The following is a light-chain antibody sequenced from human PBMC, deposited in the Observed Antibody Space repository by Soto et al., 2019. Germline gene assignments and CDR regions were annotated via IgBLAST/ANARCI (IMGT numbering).Light chain of an antibody. CDR2: LNSDGSH. J-gene: IGLJ1*01. CDR1: SGHSSYA. CDR3: QTWGTGPFV. V-gene: IGLV4-69*01. Sequence: QLVLTQSPSASASLGASVKLTCTLSSGHSSYAIAWHQQQPEKGPRYLMKLNSDGSHSKGDGIPDRFSGSSSGAERYLTISRLQSEDEADYCCQTWGTGPFVFGTGTKLTVL.